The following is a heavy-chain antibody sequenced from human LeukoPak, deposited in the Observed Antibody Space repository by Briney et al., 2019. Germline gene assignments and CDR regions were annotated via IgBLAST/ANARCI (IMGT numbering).Heavy chain of an antibody. D-gene: IGHD3-16*01. CDR3: ARGGGRGSYAFDY. Sequence: GGSLILSCAASGFTLSNYWMGWVRQAPGKGLEWVANIRQDGSSKYYVDSVKGRFTISRDNAENSLFLQMNSLRAEDTAVYYCARGGGRGSYAFDYWGQGTLVTVSS. CDR2: IRQDGSSK. V-gene: IGHV3-7*01. J-gene: IGHJ4*02. CDR1: GFTLSNYW.